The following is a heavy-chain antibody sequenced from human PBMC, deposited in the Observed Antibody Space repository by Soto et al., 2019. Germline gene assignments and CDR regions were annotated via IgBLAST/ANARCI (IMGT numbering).Heavy chain of an antibody. Sequence: ESLKISCKGSGYRFTSYWIGWVRQMPGKGLEWMGIIYLGDSNTRYSPSFPGQVTISADKSISTAYLQWSSLKASDTAIYYCARQEYCSSTSCYTVDSWGQGTLVTVSS. CDR2: IYLGDSNT. V-gene: IGHV5-51*01. J-gene: IGHJ4*02. D-gene: IGHD2-2*02. CDR3: ARQEYCSSTSCYTVDS. CDR1: GYRFTSYW.